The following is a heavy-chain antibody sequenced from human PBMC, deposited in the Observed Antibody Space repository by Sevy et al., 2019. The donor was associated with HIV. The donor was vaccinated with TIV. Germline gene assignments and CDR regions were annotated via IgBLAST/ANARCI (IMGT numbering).Heavy chain of an antibody. CDR1: GFTFSSYG. CDR3: AKSVVIPTATDFYFYGMDV. CDR2: ISYDGSSK. V-gene: IGHV3-30*18. D-gene: IGHD2-2*01. J-gene: IGHJ6*02. Sequence: GGSLRLSCAASGFTFSSYGMHWVHQAPGKGLEWVAVISYDGSSKYYADSVKGRFTISRDNSKNPLYLQMNSLRAEDTAVYYCAKSVVIPTATDFYFYGMDVWGRGTTVTVSS.